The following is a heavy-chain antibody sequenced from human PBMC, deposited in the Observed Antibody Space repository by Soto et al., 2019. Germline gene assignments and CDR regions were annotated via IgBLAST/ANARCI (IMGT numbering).Heavy chain of an antibody. CDR3: ARRGGYSRYDYFDY. CDR2: IYYSGST. D-gene: IGHD5-12*01. Sequence: QVQLHESGPGLVKPSETLSLTCTVSGGSISSYYWSWIRQPPGKGLEWIGYIYYSGSTNYNPSLKSRVTISVDTSKNQFSLKLSSVTAADTAVYYCARRGGYSRYDYFDYWGQGTLVTVSS. V-gene: IGHV4-59*08. J-gene: IGHJ4*02. CDR1: GGSISSYY.